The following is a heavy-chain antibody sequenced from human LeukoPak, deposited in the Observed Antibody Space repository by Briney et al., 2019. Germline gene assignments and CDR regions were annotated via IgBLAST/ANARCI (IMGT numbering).Heavy chain of an antibody. Sequence: GESLKISCQASGYRFSTYWIGWVRQMPGKGLEWMGIIYPDDSDIRYSPSFQGQVTISAGKSISTAYLQWSSLKASDTAMYYCASALGVASGAFDIWGQGTMVTASS. V-gene: IGHV5-51*01. CDR2: IYPDDSDI. J-gene: IGHJ3*02. CDR3: ASALGVASGAFDI. CDR1: GYRFSTYW. D-gene: IGHD2-15*01.